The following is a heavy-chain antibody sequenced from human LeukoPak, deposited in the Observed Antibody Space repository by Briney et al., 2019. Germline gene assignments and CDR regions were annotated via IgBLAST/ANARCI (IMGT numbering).Heavy chain of an antibody. Sequence: GASVKASCKASGYTFTSYDINWVRQATGQGLEWMGWMNPNSGNTGYAQKFQGRVTMTRNTSISTAYMELSSLRSEDTAVYYCARPARLWFGELSFTYWGQGTLVTVSS. CDR1: GYTFTSYD. V-gene: IGHV1-8*01. CDR2: MNPNSGNT. J-gene: IGHJ4*02. D-gene: IGHD3-10*01. CDR3: ARPARLWFGELSFTY.